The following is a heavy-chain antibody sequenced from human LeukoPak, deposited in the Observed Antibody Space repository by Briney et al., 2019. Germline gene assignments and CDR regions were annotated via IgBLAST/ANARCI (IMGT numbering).Heavy chain of an antibody. V-gene: IGHV4-30-2*06. D-gene: IGHD3-10*01. Sequence: SETLSLTCTVSGGSISSGGYYWDWVRQSPGTGLEWIGYFYHSGITYYTPSLKSRVTISVDTSKNQFSLKLSSVTAPDTAVYYCARGDYYGSGSRYFDYWGQGTLVTVSS. CDR3: ARGDYYGSGSRYFDY. CDR1: GGSISSGGYY. CDR2: FYHSGIT. J-gene: IGHJ4*02.